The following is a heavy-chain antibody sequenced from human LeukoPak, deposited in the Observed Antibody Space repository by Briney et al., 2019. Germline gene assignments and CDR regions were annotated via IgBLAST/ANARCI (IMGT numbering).Heavy chain of an antibody. D-gene: IGHD3-22*01. CDR2: IKQDGNEK. Sequence: TGGSLRLSCAASGFTFSSYWMSWGRQAPGKGLEWVANIKQDGNEKYYVYSLKGRFTISRDKAKNSLYLQMTSLRDEETEVYYCARVMIAHYAFDIWGQGTMVTVSS. CDR1: GFTFSSYW. J-gene: IGHJ3*02. CDR3: ARVMIAHYAFDI. V-gene: IGHV3-7*01.